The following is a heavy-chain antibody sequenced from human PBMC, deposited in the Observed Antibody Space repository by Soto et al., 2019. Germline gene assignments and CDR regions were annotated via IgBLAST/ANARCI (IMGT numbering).Heavy chain of an antibody. D-gene: IGHD2-8*01. Sequence: QLQLQESGPGLVKPSETLSLTCTVSGGSISSSTYYWGWIRQPPGKGLEWIGSIYYSGSTNYNPSLKSRVTMSVDTSKNQFSLKLSSVTAADTAIYYCARFDHWLMVFAMPADWGQGTLVTVSS. CDR1: GGSISSSTYY. CDR2: IYYSGST. J-gene: IGHJ4*02. V-gene: IGHV4-39*01. CDR3: ARFDHWLMVFAMPAD.